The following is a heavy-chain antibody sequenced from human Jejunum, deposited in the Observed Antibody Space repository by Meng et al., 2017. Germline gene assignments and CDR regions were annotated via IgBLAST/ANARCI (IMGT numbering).Heavy chain of an antibody. Sequence: DVQLVESGGGPVKPGGSLRFSCAGSGFSFSSCSMHWVRQAPGKGLEWVSSISSTSSYADSVKGRFTISRDNAENSLYLQMNSLRAEDTAVYYCARGRVVVVGTPSDYWGQGTLVTVSS. CDR1: GFSFSSCS. CDR3: ARGRVVVVGTPSDY. V-gene: IGHV3-21*01. CDR2: ISSTSS. J-gene: IGHJ4*02. D-gene: IGHD2-15*01.